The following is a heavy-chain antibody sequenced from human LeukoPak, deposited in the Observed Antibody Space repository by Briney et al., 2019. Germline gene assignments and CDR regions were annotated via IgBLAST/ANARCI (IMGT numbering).Heavy chain of an antibody. CDR1: GGSISSYY. J-gene: IGHJ4*02. V-gene: IGHV4-59*01. D-gene: IGHD6-6*01. CDR3: ASLKDSIAARTYYFDY. CDR2: IYYSGST. Sequence: SETLSLTFTVSGGSISSYYWSWIRQPPGKGLEWIGYIYYSGSTNYNPSLKSRVTISVDTSKNQFSLKLSSVTAADTAVYYCASLKDSIAARTYYFDYWGQGTLVTVSS.